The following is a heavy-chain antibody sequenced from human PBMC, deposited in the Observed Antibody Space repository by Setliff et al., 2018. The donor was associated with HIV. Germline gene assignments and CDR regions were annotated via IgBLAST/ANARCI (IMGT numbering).Heavy chain of an antibody. D-gene: IGHD2-2*01. V-gene: IGHV4-61*02. CDR3: ARQGLVLVPASIDWRLPPSPIDY. J-gene: IGHJ4*02. CDR2: IHTSGST. Sequence: PSETLSLTCTVSGGSISSGDYYWTWIRQPAGKGLQWIGRIHTSGSTYYNPSLKSRITISVDTSKNQFSLRLSSVTAADTAVYYCARQGLVLVPASIDWRLPPSPIDYWGQGALVTVSS. CDR1: GGSISSGDYY.